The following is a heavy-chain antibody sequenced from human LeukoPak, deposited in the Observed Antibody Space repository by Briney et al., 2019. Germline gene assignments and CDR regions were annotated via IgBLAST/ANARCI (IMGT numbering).Heavy chain of an antibody. J-gene: IGHJ4*02. CDR3: ARMTTGHDF. Sequence: SETLSLTCAVSGTSFSSYYWSWIRQPPGKGLEWIGEVNHSGYTNDNPSLKSRVTISVDTSKNQFSLRLRSVTAADTGVYFCARMTTGHDFWGQGTLVTVAS. CDR2: VNHSGYT. CDR1: GTSFSSYY. V-gene: IGHV4-34*01. D-gene: IGHD4-17*01.